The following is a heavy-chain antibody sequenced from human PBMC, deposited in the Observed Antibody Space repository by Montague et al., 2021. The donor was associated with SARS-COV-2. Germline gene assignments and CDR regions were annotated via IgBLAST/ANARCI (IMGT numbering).Heavy chain of an antibody. CDR1: GFTFSTYA. CDR3: AVQPRDSSAWHPFDH. Sequence: SVRVSCAASGFTFSTYAIHWVRQAPGKGLEWVAIMSHDGNYEHYADSVKGRFTISRDSSKNTLHLQMNSLTAEDTAVYYCAVQPRDSSAWHPFDHWGQGTLVTVAS. J-gene: IGHJ4*02. CDR2: MSHDGNYE. V-gene: IGHV3-33*01. D-gene: IGHD6-19*01.